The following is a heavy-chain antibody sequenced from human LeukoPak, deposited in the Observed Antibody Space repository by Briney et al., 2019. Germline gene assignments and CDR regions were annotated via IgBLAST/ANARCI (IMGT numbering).Heavy chain of an antibody. J-gene: IGHJ6*03. V-gene: IGHV3-48*02. Sequence: GGSLRLSCAGSGSTFSTYSIKWVRQAPGKGLEWVSHIGGSGGFIYYADSVRGRFTISRDNAKNSVFLQMNGLRDEDTGVYFCARLLATWDYYYMDVWGKGTTVTVSS. D-gene: IGHD3-3*02. CDR3: ARLLATWDYYYMDV. CDR1: GSTFSTYS. CDR2: IGGSGGFI.